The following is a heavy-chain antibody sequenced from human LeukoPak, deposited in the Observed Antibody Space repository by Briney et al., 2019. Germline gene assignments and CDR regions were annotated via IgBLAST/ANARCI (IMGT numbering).Heavy chain of an antibody. Sequence: EGSLRLSCAASGFTFSSYAMSWVRQAPGKGLEWVSAISGSGGSTYYADSVKGRFTISRDNSKNTLYLQMNSLRAEDTAVYYCAKGEDYYDSSGNLLDYWGQGTLVTVSS. J-gene: IGHJ4*02. CDR2: ISGSGGST. CDR3: AKGEDYYDSSGNLLDY. V-gene: IGHV3-23*01. CDR1: GFTFSSYA. D-gene: IGHD3-22*01.